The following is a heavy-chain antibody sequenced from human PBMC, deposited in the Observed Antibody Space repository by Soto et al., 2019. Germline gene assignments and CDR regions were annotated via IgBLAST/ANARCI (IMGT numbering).Heavy chain of an antibody. Sequence: ASVKVSCKASGYTFTSYDINWVRQATGQGLEWMGWMNPNSGNTGYAQKFQGRVTMTRDTSISTAYMELSSLRAEDTAVYYCARPRGWRPYYYYMDVWGKGTTVTVSS. CDR1: GYTFTSYD. CDR3: ARPRGWRPYYYYMDV. J-gene: IGHJ6*03. D-gene: IGHD2-21*02. V-gene: IGHV1-8*01. CDR2: MNPNSGNT.